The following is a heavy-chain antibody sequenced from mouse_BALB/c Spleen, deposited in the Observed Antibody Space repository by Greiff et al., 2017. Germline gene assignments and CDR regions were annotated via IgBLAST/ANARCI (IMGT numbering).Heavy chain of an antibody. CDR2: ISSGGSYT. V-gene: IGHV5-6*01. CDR3: ARGYDDDGTEAAMDY. Sequence: DVQLVESGGDLVKPGGSLKLSCAASGFTFSSYGMSWVRQTPDKRLEWVATISSGGSYTYYPDSVKGRFTISRDNAKNTLYLQMSSLKSEDTAMYYSARGYDDDGTEAAMDYWGQGTSVTVSS. J-gene: IGHJ4*01. CDR1: GFTFSSYG. D-gene: IGHD2-4*01.